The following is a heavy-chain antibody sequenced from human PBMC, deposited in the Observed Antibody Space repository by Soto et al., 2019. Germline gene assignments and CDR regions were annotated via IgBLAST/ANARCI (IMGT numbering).Heavy chain of an antibody. Sequence: ASVKVSCTASGGTFTSYGISWVRQAPGQGLEWMGWISAYNGNTNYAQKLQGRVTMTTDTSTSTAYMELRSLRSDDTAVYYCAREKSSGWVRWFDPWGQGTLVTVSS. J-gene: IGHJ5*02. CDR1: GGTFTSYG. D-gene: IGHD6-19*01. V-gene: IGHV1-18*01. CDR3: AREKSSGWVRWFDP. CDR2: ISAYNGNT.